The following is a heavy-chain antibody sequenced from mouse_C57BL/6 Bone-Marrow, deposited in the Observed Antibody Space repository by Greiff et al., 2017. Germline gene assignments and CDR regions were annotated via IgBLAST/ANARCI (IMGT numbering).Heavy chain of an antibody. J-gene: IGHJ4*01. V-gene: IGHV5-15*01. D-gene: IGHD2-1*01. CDR1: GFTFSDYG. Sequence: DVKLVESGGGLVQPGGSLKLSCAASGFTFSDYGMAWVRQAPRKGPEWVAFISNLAYSIYYADTVTGRFTISRENAKNTLYLEMSSLRSEDTAMYYCARHYYGNHGAMDYWGQGTSVTVSS. CDR2: ISNLAYSI. CDR3: ARHYYGNHGAMDY.